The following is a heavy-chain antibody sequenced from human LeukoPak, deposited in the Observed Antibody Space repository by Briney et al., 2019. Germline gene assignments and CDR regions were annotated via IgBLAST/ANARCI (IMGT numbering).Heavy chain of an antibody. J-gene: IGHJ4*01. CDR1: GDSVSTNIAA. D-gene: IGHD1-26*01. CDR3: ARDQRGFDC. CDR2: TYYRSRWQN. V-gene: IGHV6-1*01. Sequence: SQTLSLTCDISGDSVSTNIAAWNWIRQSPSRGLEWLGRTYYRSRWQNDYAPSVKSRITINPDTSRNQFSLQLHSVTPADTAVYYCARDQRGFDCWGQGTLVTVSS.